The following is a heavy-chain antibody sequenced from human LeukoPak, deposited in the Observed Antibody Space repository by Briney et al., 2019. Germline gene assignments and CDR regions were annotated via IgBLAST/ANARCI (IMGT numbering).Heavy chain of an antibody. V-gene: IGHV4-34*01. J-gene: IGHJ4*02. CDR3: ASYSTQTVFDY. CDR1: GGSFSGYY. Sequence: SETLSLTCAVYGGSFSGYYWSWIRQPPGKGLEWIGEINHSGSTNYNPSLKSRVTISVDTSKNQFSLKLSSVTAADTAVYYCASYSTQTVFDYWGQGTLVTVSS. D-gene: IGHD2-21*01. CDR2: INHSGST.